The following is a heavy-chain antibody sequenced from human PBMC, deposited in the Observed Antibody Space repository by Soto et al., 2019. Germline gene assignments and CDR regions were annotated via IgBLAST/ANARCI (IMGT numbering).Heavy chain of an antibody. CDR3: AKGGIGKAPGLAS. J-gene: IGHJ5*02. CDR2: ISDGPDGA. V-gene: IGHV3-23*01. D-gene: IGHD2-21*01. Sequence: EVQLLESGGGLIQPGGSLRLSCAASGFTFSSFAMTWVRQAPGKGLQWISSISDGPDGAYYADSVKGRFTISRDNSQNTLSLQMDSRRPDDTALYYWAKGGIGKAPGLASWGQGTRVTVSS. CDR1: GFTFSSFA.